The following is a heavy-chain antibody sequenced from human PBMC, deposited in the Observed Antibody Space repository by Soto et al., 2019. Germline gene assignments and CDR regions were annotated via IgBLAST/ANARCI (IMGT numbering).Heavy chain of an antibody. V-gene: IGHV4-31*03. CDR3: AIVSVEWLPFDY. Sequence: PSETLSLTCTVSGGSISSGGYYWSWIRQHPGKGLEWIGYIYYSGSTYYNPSLKSRVTISVDTSKNQFSLKLSSVTAADTAVYYCAIVSVEWLPFDYWGQGTLLTVSS. CDR2: IYYSGST. J-gene: IGHJ4*02. D-gene: IGHD3-3*01. CDR1: GGSISSGGYY.